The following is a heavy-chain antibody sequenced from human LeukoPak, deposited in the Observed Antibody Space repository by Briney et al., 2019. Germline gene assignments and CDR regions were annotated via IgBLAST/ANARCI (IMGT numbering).Heavy chain of an antibody. CDR3: ALNGREVPSGAFDI. CDR1: GFTVSSNY. V-gene: IGHV3-23*01. Sequence: PGGSLRLSCAASGFTVSSNYMSWVRQAPGKGLEWVSVISGSGDNTYYADSVKGRFTISRDNSKNTLYLQMNSLRAEDTAVYYCALNGREVPSGAFDIWGQGTMVTVSS. D-gene: IGHD3-16*02. CDR2: ISGSGDNT. J-gene: IGHJ3*02.